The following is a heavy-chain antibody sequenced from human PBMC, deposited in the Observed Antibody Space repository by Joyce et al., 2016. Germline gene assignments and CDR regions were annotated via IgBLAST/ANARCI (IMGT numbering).Heavy chain of an antibody. V-gene: IGHV4-38-2*02. CDR2: IYHNGKT. D-gene: IGHD2/OR15-2a*01. CDR3: ARDPQNFGF. J-gene: IGHJ4*02. CDR1: GDSISSGYF. Sequence: VQLQESGPELVKPSETLSLTCDVSGDSISSGYFYGWVRQAPGKGLEWIANIYHNGKTYYNASLKSRVTISVDTSKNQLSLKLSSVTAADTAVYYCARDPQNFGFWGQGTLVIVSS.